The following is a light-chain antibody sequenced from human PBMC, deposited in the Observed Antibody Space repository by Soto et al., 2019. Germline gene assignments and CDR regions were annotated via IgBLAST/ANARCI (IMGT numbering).Light chain of an antibody. CDR3: HQRGDWPLYT. CDR2: DAS. CDR1: QSISYN. J-gene: IGKJ2*01. Sequence: EIVLTQSPATLSLSPGERATLSCRASQSISYNLAWYQQKPGQAPRLLIYDASNRATGVPARFSGSESGTDFTLSISSLEPEDFAVYYCHQRGDWPLYTFGQGSRLEIK. V-gene: IGKV3-11*01.